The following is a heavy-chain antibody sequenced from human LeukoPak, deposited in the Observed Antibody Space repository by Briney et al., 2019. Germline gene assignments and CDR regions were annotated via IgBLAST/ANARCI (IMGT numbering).Heavy chain of an antibody. Sequence: GWSLRLSCAASGFTFSSYVMHWVRQAPGKGLEWVAIISYDGSNEYYADSVKGRFTISRDNSKNTLYLQMNSLRAADTAVYYCARGSGSYTAWGQGTLVTVSS. CDR1: GFTFSSYV. J-gene: IGHJ5*02. CDR2: ISYDGSNE. D-gene: IGHD3-10*01. CDR3: ARGSGSYTA. V-gene: IGHV3-30*04.